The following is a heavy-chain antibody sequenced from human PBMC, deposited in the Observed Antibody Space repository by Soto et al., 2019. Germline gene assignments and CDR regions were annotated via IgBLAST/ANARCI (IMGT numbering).Heavy chain of an antibody. CDR2: IYPGDSDT. CDR1: GYSFTSYW. J-gene: IGHJ3*02. V-gene: IGHV5-51*01. CDR3: ARPGSYYYDSSGYWVGACDI. Sequence: GESLKISCNGSGYSFTSYWIGWVRQMPGKGLEWMGIIYPGDSDTRYSPSFQGQVTISADKSISTAYLQWSSLKASDTAMYYCARPGSYYYDSSGYWVGACDIWGQGTMVT. D-gene: IGHD3-22*01.